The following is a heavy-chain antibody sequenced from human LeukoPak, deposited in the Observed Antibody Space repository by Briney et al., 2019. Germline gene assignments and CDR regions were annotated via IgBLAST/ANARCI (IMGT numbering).Heavy chain of an antibody. Sequence: GGSLRLSCVASGFTFSSYAMSWVRQAPRKGLEWVSAISGSGGSTYYADSVKGRFTISRDNSKNTLYLQMNSLRAEDTAVYYCARTTWNLLDYWGQGTLVTVSS. V-gene: IGHV3-23*01. CDR2: ISGSGGST. CDR1: GFTFSSYA. J-gene: IGHJ4*02. CDR3: ARTTWNLLDY. D-gene: IGHD1-7*01.